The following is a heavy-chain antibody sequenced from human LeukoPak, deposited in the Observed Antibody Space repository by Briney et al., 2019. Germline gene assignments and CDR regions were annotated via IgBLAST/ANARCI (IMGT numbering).Heavy chain of an antibody. CDR2: ISAYNGNT. CDR3: STGPGVYFDY. V-gene: IGHV1-18*01. CDR1: GYTFTSYG. J-gene: IGHJ4*02. Sequence: GASVKVSCKASGYTFTSYGISWVRQAPGQGLEGMGWISAYNGNTNYAQKLQGRVTMTTDTSTSTAYMELRSLRSDGKAVYYCSTGPGVYFDYWGQGTLVTVSS. D-gene: IGHD7-27*01.